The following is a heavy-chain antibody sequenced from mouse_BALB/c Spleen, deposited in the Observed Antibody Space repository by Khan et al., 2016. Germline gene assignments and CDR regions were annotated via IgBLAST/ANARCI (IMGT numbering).Heavy chain of an antibody. CDR2: IWPGGST. J-gene: IGHJ2*01. CDR1: GFSLTTYG. D-gene: IGHD2-10*02. Sequence: QVQLKESGPGLVAPSQSLSITCTVTGFSLTTYGVHWVRQPPGKGLKWLGVIWPGGSTNYNSALMSRLSISKDNSKSQVFLKMNSLQTDDTAIYSSARVRYGNYDYFDYWGQGTTLTVSS. V-gene: IGHV2-9*02. CDR3: ARVRYGNYDYFDY.